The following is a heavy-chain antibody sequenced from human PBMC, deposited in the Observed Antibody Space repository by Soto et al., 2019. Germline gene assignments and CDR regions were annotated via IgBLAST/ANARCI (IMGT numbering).Heavy chain of an antibody. Sequence: QVQLQESGPGLVKPSQTLSLTCTVSGGSISSDDSYWSWIRQPPGKGLEWIGYIHYSGSTYYNPSLKSRVTMSVDTSKNQFSLKLSSVNAADTAVYYCARGILYGDPGWFDPWGQGTLVTVSS. CDR2: IHYSGST. V-gene: IGHV4-30-4*01. J-gene: IGHJ5*02. CDR3: ARGILYGDPGWFDP. D-gene: IGHD4-17*01. CDR1: GGSISSDDSY.